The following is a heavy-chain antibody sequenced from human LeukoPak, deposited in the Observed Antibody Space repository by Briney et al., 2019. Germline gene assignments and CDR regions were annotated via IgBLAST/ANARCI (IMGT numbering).Heavy chain of an antibody. Sequence: GGSLRLSCAASGFTFSSYSMNWVRQAPGKGLEWVSYISSSSSTIYYADSVKGRFTISRDNAKNSLYLQMNSLRAEDTAVYYCARLDSYAFDIWGQGTMVTVSS. CDR3: ARLDSYAFDI. CDR2: ISSSSSTI. J-gene: IGHJ3*02. D-gene: IGHD3/OR15-3a*01. CDR1: GFTFSSYS. V-gene: IGHV3-48*04.